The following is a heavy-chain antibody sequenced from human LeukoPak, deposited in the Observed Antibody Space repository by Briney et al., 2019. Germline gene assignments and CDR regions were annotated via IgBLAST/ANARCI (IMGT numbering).Heavy chain of an antibody. CDR1: GFTFSNYD. D-gene: IGHD3-22*01. CDR3: AKGPDRSGYYSLDY. V-gene: IGHV3-30*18. CDR2: ISYDGSNK. J-gene: IGHJ4*02. Sequence: GGSLRLSCAASGFTFSNYDMHWVRQAPGKGLEWVAIISYDGSNKYFVDSVKGLFTISRDNSKNTLYLQMNSLRAEDTAVYYCAKGPDRSGYYSLDYWGQGTLVIVSS.